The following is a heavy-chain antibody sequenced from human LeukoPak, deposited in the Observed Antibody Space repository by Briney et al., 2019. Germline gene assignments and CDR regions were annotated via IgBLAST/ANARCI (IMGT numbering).Heavy chain of an antibody. CDR3: ARAPQYDSSGPRPYYFDY. CDR1: GGSFSGYY. V-gene: IGHV4-34*01. Sequence: SETLSLTCAVYGGSFSGYYWSWIRQPPGKGLEWIGEINHSGSTNHNPSLKSRVTISVDTSKNQFSLKLSSVTAADTAVYYCARAPQYDSSGPRPYYFDYWGQGTLVTVSS. D-gene: IGHD3-22*01. J-gene: IGHJ4*02. CDR2: INHSGST.